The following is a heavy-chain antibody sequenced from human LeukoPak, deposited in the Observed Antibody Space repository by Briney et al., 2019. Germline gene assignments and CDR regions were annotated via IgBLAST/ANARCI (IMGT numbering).Heavy chain of an antibody. CDR2: ISYDGSNK. CDR3: ATTLGSGWKFDY. D-gene: IGHD6-19*01. J-gene: IGHJ4*02. CDR1: GFIFSNYG. Sequence: GGSLRLSCAASGFIFSNYGMHWVRQAPGKGLEWVAVISYDGSNKYNPDSVKGRFTISRGNSKNMVYLQMNSLRAEDTAVYYCATTLGSGWKFDYWGQGTLVTVSS. V-gene: IGHV3-30*03.